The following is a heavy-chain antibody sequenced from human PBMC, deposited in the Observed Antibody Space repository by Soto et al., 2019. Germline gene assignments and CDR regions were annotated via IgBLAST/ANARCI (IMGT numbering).Heavy chain of an antibody. Sequence: QVQLVQSGAEAKKPGSSVKVSCKTSGGTFSSYAISWVRQAPGQGLEWMGGIVPLCRTTNYAQKFQGRVTITADTSTYTGYMDLSGLRSGDTAVYYCARGGYSSTWSNLLDRSGLDVWGQGTTVTVSS. V-gene: IGHV1-69*06. D-gene: IGHD5-12*01. J-gene: IGHJ6*02. CDR1: GGTFSSYA. CDR3: ARGGYSSTWSNLLDRSGLDV. CDR2: IVPLCRTT.